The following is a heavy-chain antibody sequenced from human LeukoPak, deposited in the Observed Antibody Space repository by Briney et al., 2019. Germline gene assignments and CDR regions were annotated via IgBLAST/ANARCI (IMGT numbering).Heavy chain of an antibody. CDR1: GGSISSGGYY. V-gene: IGHV4-31*03. D-gene: IGHD3-22*01. Sequence: SQTLSLTCTVSGGSISSGGYYWSWIRQHPGKGLEWIGYIYYSGSTYYNPSLKSRVTISVDTSKNQFSLKLSSVTAADTAVYYCARAHDYYDSSGELDYWGQGTLVTVSS. J-gene: IGHJ4*02. CDR3: ARAHDYYDSSGELDY. CDR2: IYYSGST.